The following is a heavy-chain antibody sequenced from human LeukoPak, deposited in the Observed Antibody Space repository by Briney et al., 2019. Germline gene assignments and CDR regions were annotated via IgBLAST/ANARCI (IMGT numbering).Heavy chain of an antibody. J-gene: IGHJ4*02. Sequence: GGSLRLSRAASGFTFSTYWMTWVRQAPGKGLEWVANINQDGSERFYVDSVKGRFTISRDNAKKMLFLQMNSLRAEDTAVYYCARDNSYDILSNFDYWGQGTLVTVSS. D-gene: IGHD3-9*01. CDR3: ARDNSYDILSNFDY. CDR2: INQDGSER. CDR1: GFTFSTYW. V-gene: IGHV3-7*01.